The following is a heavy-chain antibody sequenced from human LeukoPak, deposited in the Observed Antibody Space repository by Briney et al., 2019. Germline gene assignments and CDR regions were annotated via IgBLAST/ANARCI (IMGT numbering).Heavy chain of an antibody. D-gene: IGHD6-13*01. V-gene: IGHV3-23*01. CDR3: AKASHISSWPRYWYFDL. CDR2: ISGSGGNT. Sequence: QTEGSLRLSCAASGFTFSSYAMSWVRQATGKGLEWVSAISGSGGNTYYADSVKGRFTISRDNSKNTLYLQMNSLRAEDTAVYYCAKASHISSWPRYWYFDLWGRGTLVTVSS. CDR1: GFTFSSYA. J-gene: IGHJ2*01.